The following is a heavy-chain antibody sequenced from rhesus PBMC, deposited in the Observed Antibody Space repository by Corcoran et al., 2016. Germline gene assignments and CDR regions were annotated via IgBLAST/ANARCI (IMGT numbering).Heavy chain of an antibody. D-gene: IGHD2-8*01. CDR2: FNGNSGST. CDR1: GGSFSSYW. V-gene: IGHV4-80*01. CDR3: ARLGYCSGGVCYDVYGLDS. Sequence: QVQLQESGPGLVKPSENLSLTCAASGGSFSSYWWSWIRQPPGKGTEWIGEFNGNSGSTNYNPSLKNLFPNSNATAKNQYSLKLSSVTAADTAVYYCARLGYCSGGVCYDVYGLDSWGQGVVVTVSS. J-gene: IGHJ6*01.